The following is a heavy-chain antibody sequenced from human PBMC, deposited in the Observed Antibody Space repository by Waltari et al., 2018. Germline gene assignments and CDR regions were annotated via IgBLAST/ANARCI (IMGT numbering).Heavy chain of an antibody. Sequence: EVQLVESGGGLVQPGGSLRLSCAASGFTFSSYSMNWVRQAPGKGLEWVSYISSSSSTIYYADSVKGRFTISRDNAKNSLYLQMNSLRAEDTAVYYCARRLPSGDYVGFDYWGQGTLVTVSS. CDR3: ARRLPSGDYVGFDY. CDR1: GFTFSSYS. V-gene: IGHV3-48*04. J-gene: IGHJ4*02. D-gene: IGHD4-17*01. CDR2: ISSSSSTI.